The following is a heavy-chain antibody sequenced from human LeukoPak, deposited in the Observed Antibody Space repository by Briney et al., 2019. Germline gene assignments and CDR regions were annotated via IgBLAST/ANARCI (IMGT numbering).Heavy chain of an antibody. CDR1: GFTFSSYA. CDR2: ISSNGGST. Sequence: GGSLRLSCAASGFTFSSYAMHWVRQAPGKGLEYVSAISSNGGSTYYANSVKGRFTNSRDNSKNTLYLQMGSLRAEDMAVYYCARSSGSYIGDVDYWGQGTLVTVSS. D-gene: IGHD1-26*01. CDR3: ARSSGSYIGDVDY. J-gene: IGHJ4*02. V-gene: IGHV3-64*01.